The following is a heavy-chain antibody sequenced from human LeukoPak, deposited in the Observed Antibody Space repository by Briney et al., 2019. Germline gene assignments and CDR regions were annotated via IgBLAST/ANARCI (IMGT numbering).Heavy chain of an antibody. CDR3: AGDGGIGTSGCLDY. CDR1: GDSVSSNTAT. D-gene: IGHD6-19*01. Sequence: SQTLSLTCAISGDSVSSNTATWNWIRQSPSRGLEWLGRTYYRSKWYADYAVSVKSRITISPDTSKNQFTLQLNSVTPEDTAVYYCAGDGGIGTSGCLDYWGQGTLVTISS. V-gene: IGHV6-1*01. J-gene: IGHJ4*02. CDR2: TYYRSKWYA.